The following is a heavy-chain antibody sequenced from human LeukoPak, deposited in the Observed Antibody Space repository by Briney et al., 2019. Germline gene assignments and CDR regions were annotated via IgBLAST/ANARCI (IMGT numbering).Heavy chain of an antibody. CDR2: VYGGGST. CDR1: GGSINSNNMY. V-gene: IGHV4-30-2*01. D-gene: IGHD6-13*01. CDR3: AGEPAAASSLDY. J-gene: IGHJ4*02. Sequence: PSETLSLTCSVSGGSINSNNMYWSWIRQPPGKGLEWIGYVYGGGSTFYKPSLRSRVSMSMDRSKNQFSLKLNSVTAADTAIYYCAGEPAAASSLDYWGLGTLVTVSS.